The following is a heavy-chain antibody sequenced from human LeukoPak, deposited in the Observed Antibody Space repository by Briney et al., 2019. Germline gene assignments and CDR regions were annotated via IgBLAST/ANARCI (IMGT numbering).Heavy chain of an antibody. D-gene: IGHD3-10*01. CDR2: ISFDGTDT. Sequence: PGGSLRLSCAASGFTFSNYGMHWVRQAPGKGLEWLAVISFDGTDTHYADSVRGRFTISRDNSKNTLYLQVNSLRAEDTAVYYCAKDPGGIDYWGQGTLVTVSS. CDR3: AKDPGGIDY. V-gene: IGHV3-30*18. J-gene: IGHJ4*02. CDR1: GFTFSNYG.